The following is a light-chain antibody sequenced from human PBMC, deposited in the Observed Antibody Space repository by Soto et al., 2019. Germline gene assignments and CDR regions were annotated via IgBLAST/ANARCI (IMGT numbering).Light chain of an antibody. Sequence: QSVLTQPASVSGSPGQSITISCTGTISDVGDYNYVSWYQQYPGKAPKLMIHEVTNRPSGVSNRFSGSKSGNTASLTISGLRAEDEADYYCSSYTSSSTLLFGNGTKVTVL. CDR2: EVT. J-gene: IGLJ1*01. CDR3: SSYTSSSTLL. V-gene: IGLV2-14*01. CDR1: ISDVGDYNY.